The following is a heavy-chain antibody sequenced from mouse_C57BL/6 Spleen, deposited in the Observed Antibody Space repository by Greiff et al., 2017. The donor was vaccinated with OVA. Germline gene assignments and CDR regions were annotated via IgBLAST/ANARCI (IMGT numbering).Heavy chain of an antibody. CDR1: GFTFSNYW. J-gene: IGHJ2*01. V-gene: IGHV6-3*01. D-gene: IGHD2-14*01. CDR2: IRLKSDNYAT. Sequence: EVKLVESGGGLVQPGGSMKLSCVASGFTFSNYWMNWVRQSPEKGLEWVAQIRLKSDNYATHYAASVKGRVTISRDDSKNSVYLQMNNLRAEDTGIYYCTRGTLYYFDYWGQGTTLTVSA. CDR3: TRGTLYYFDY.